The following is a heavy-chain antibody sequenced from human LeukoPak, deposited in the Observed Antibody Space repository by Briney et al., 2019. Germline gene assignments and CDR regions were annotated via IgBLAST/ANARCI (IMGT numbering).Heavy chain of an antibody. J-gene: IGHJ4*02. CDR3: ASATGSYSYFDY. CDR2: IYPDDSDT. D-gene: IGHD1-26*01. V-gene: IGHV5-51*01. CDR1: GYSFTTRW. Sequence: GASLKISCKASGYSFTTRWIGWVRQMPGKGLEWMGIIYPDDSDTKYSPSFQGQVTISADKSISTAFLQWSSLKASDTAMYYCASATGSYSYFDYWGQGTLVTVSS.